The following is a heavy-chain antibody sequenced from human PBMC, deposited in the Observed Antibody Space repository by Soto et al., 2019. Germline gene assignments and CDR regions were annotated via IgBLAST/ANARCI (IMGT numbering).Heavy chain of an antibody. CDR1: GFTFSSYG. CDR2: ISYDGSNK. D-gene: IGHD6-13*01. CDR3: AKGRIALFYGMDV. Sequence: QVQLVASGGGVVQPGRSLRLSCAASGFTFSSYGMHWVRQAPGKGLEWVAVISYDGSNKYYADSVKGRFNISRDNSKNTLYLQMNSLRAEDAAVYYCAKGRIALFYGMDVWGQGTTVTVSS. V-gene: IGHV3-30*18. J-gene: IGHJ6*02.